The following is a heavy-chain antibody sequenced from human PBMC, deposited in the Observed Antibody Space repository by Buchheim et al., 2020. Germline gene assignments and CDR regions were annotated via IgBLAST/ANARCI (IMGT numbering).Heavy chain of an antibody. V-gene: IGHV3-30-3*01. J-gene: IGHJ4*02. Sequence: QVQLVESGGGVVQPGRSLRLSCAASGFAFSSYAMHWVRQAPGKGLEWVTVISYDGSNKYYAASVKGRFTISRDNSKTTLYLQMNSLRAEDTAVYYCVRYYGDYSLDYWGQGTL. CDR2: ISYDGSNK. D-gene: IGHD4-17*01. CDR3: VRYYGDYSLDY. CDR1: GFAFSSYA.